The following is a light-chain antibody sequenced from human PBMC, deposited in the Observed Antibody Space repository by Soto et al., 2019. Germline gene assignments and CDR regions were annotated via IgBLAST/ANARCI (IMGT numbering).Light chain of an antibody. J-gene: IGLJ1*01. CDR2: EIS. Sequence: QSVLTQSASVSGSPGQSITISCTGSSSDVGGYDYVSWYQQHPGKAPKLIIYEISHRPLGVSNRFSGSKSGNTASLTISGLQAEDEADYYCNSYTSSTTLPYVFGTGTKVTVL. V-gene: IGLV2-14*03. CDR1: SSDVGGYDY. CDR3: NSYTSSTTLPYV.